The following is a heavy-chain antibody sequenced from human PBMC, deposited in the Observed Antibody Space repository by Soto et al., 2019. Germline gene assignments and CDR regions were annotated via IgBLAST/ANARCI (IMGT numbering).Heavy chain of an antibody. CDR1: GGSISSSSYY. V-gene: IGHV4-39*01. D-gene: IGHD2-15*01. Sequence: SETLSLTCTVSGGSISSSSYYWGWIRQPPGKGLEWIGSIYYSGSTYYNPSLKSRVTISVDTSKNQFSLKLSSVTAADTAVYYCARHLTRPRVVVAATLNGFDYWGQGTLVTVSS. CDR2: IYYSGST. CDR3: ARHLTRPRVVVAATLNGFDY. J-gene: IGHJ4*02.